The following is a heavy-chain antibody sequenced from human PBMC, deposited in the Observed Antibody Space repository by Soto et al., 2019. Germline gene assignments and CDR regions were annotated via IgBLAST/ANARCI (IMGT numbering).Heavy chain of an antibody. CDR3: ARDYAGILTGYYFDY. CDR2: ISSSSSTI. D-gene: IGHD3-9*01. Sequence: GSLRLSCAASGFTFSSYSMNWVRQAPGKGLEWVSYISSSSSTIYYADSVKGRFTISRDNAKNSLYLQMNSLRDEDTAVYYCARDYAGILTGYYFDYWGQGTLVTVSS. CDR1: GFTFSSYS. J-gene: IGHJ4*02. V-gene: IGHV3-48*02.